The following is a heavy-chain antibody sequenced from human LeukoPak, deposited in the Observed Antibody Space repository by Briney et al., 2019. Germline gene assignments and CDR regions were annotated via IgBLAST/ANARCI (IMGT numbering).Heavy chain of an antibody. CDR3: AQALGTGRHDEGVWFDS. Sequence: GGSLRLSCVASGFSVKNNYLTWVRQAPGKGLEWVSLIFSGDSKYYADSVEGRFIIPRDNSKNTVYLQMNNLRVEDTAVYYCAQALGTGRHDEGVWFDSWGQGTLVTVSS. CDR2: IFSGDSK. J-gene: IGHJ5*01. V-gene: IGHV3-66*01. CDR1: GFSVKNNY. D-gene: IGHD3/OR15-3a*01.